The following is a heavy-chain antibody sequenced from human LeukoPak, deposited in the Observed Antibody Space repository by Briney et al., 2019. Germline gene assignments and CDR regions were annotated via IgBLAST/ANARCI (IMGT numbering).Heavy chain of an antibody. J-gene: IGHJ4*02. CDR3: ARADSSGSFFDY. D-gene: IGHD3-22*01. V-gene: IGHV4-38-2*02. Sequence: SETLSLTCTVSGYSISSGYYWGWIRQPPGKGLEWIGSIYHSGSTYYNPSLKSRVTISVDTSKNQFSLKLSSVTAADTAVYYCARADSSGSFFDYWGQGTLVTVSS. CDR1: GYSISSGYY. CDR2: IYHSGST.